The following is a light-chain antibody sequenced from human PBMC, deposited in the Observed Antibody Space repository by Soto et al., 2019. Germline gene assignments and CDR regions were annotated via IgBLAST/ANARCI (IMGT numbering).Light chain of an antibody. CDR1: QSISGW. V-gene: IGKV1-5*01. CDR3: QQYSSYPWT. J-gene: IGKJ1*01. CDR2: DAS. Sequence: DIQMTQSPSTLSPSVGGRVTITCRASQSISGWLAWYQHKPGKPPKLLIYDASNLESGVPSRFSGSGSGTEFTLTISSLQPDDFATYYCQQYSSYPWTFGQGAKVEIK.